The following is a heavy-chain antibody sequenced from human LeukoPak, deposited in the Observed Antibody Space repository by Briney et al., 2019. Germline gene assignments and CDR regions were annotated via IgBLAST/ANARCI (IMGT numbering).Heavy chain of an antibody. V-gene: IGHV3-66*01. CDR1: GFIVSSNY. CDR3: ARMYGDYYYYYYMDV. J-gene: IGHJ6*03. D-gene: IGHD3-10*02. CDR2: IYSGGST. Sequence: GGSLRLSCAASGFIVSSNYMSWVRQAPGKGLEWVSVIYSGGSTYYADSVKGRFTISRDNSKNTLYLQMNSLRAEDTAVYYCARMYGDYYYYYYMDVWGKGTTVTISS.